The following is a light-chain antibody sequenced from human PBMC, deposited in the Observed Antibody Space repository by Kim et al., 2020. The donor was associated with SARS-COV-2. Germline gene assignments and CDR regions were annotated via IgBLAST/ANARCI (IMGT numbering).Light chain of an antibody. Sequence: VSVSRGQTASISCSGNKLGDKLTAWCQQKPGQSPVLVIYQDAERPAGIPGRFSGSNAGNTATLTIRGTQAVDEADYYCQTWDSSTVFGGGTQLTVL. CDR1: KLGDKL. V-gene: IGLV3-1*01. CDR3: QTWDSSTV. J-gene: IGLJ3*02. CDR2: QDA.